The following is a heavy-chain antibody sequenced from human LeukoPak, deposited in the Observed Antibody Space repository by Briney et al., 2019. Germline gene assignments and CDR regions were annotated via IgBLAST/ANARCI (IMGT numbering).Heavy chain of an antibody. CDR3: ARAVVPAAKTYYYYYMDV. Sequence: KPSETLSLTCAVYGGSFSGYYWSWIRQPPGKGLEWIGEINHSGSTNYNPSLKSRVTISVDTSKNQFSLKLSSVTAADTAVYYCARAVVPAAKTYYYYYMDVWGEGTTVTVSS. CDR2: INHSGST. V-gene: IGHV4-34*01. J-gene: IGHJ6*03. D-gene: IGHD2-2*01. CDR1: GGSFSGYY.